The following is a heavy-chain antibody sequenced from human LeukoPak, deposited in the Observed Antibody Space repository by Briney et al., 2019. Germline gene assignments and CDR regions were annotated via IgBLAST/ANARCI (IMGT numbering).Heavy chain of an antibody. CDR3: AKKLNILGRSGLFDY. V-gene: IGHV3-30*18. CDR2: ISYDGSIK. D-gene: IGHD1-26*01. CDR1: GFTFSNYG. J-gene: IGHJ4*02. Sequence: PGGSLRLSCAASGFTFSNYGMHWVRQAPGKGLEWVAIISYDGSIKYYGDSVKGRFTISRDNSKNTLYLEVNGLRPEDTAFYYCAKKLNILGRSGLFDYWGQGTLVTVSS.